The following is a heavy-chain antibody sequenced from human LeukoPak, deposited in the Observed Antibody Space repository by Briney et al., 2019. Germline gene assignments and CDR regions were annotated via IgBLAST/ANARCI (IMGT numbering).Heavy chain of an antibody. V-gene: IGHV1-46*01. CDR1: GYTFTSYY. Sequence: GASVKVSCKASGYTFTSYYMHWVRQAPGQGLEWMGIINPSGGSTSYAQKFQGRVTMTRDTSTSTVYMELSSLRSEDTAVYYCARVGPIYCSSTSCSPNWFDPWGQGTLVTVSS. D-gene: IGHD2-2*01. CDR3: ARVGPIYCSSTSCSPNWFDP. J-gene: IGHJ5*02. CDR2: INPSGGST.